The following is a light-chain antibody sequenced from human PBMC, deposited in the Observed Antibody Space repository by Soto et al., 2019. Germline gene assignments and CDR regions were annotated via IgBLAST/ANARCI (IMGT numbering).Light chain of an antibody. Sequence: DIVMTQSPDSLAVSLGERASVNCKSSQSVFSSSNNKNFLAWYQQRPGQPPKLLFYWASTRESGVPDRFSASRFGNDFPLRLNRPAAEGLAVYYCQQYHSTPYTFGPGTKLEIK. CDR1: QSVFSSSNNKNF. V-gene: IGKV4-1*01. CDR2: WAS. J-gene: IGKJ2*01. CDR3: QQYHSTPYT.